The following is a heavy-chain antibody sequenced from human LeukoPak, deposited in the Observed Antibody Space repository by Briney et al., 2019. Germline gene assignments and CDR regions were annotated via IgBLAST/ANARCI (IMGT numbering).Heavy chain of an antibody. CDR3: ASRPRSSGWYYGQIPIDY. Sequence: SETLSLTCTVSGGSISRSPYYWGWIRQPPGKGLEWIGSIYYSGSFYNNPSLNSRVTISVDTSKNQFSLKLSSVTAADTAVYYCASRPRSSGWYYGQIPIDYWGQGTLVTVSS. V-gene: IGHV4-39*07. CDR1: GGSISRSPYY. J-gene: IGHJ4*02. D-gene: IGHD6-19*01. CDR2: IYYSGSF.